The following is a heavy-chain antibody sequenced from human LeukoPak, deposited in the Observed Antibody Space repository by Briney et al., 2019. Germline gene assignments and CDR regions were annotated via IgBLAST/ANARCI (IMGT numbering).Heavy chain of an antibody. CDR1: EFTFSSYW. V-gene: IGHV3-7*01. CDR3: ARSYVGP. Sequence: GGSLRLSCAASEFTFSSYWMSWVRQAPGKGLEWVANINQDGSEKYYVDSVKGRVTISRDNAKNSLYLQMNSLRAEDTAVYYCARSYVGPWGQGTLVTVCS. D-gene: IGHD3-16*01. CDR2: INQDGSEK. J-gene: IGHJ5*02.